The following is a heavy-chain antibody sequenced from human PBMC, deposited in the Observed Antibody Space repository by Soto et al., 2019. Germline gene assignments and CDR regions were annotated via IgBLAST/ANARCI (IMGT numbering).Heavy chain of an antibody. V-gene: IGHV4-59*01. CDR1: GGSISIYY. CDR3: SRDRPNRGGKPYGGFDN. D-gene: IGHD1-26*01. CDR2: VYYSGST. Sequence: SETLSLTCTVSGGSISIYYWSWIRQPPGKGLEWIGYVYYSGSTNYNPSLKSRVTISVDTSKSQFSLKLNSVTAADTAVYYCSRDRPNRGGKPYGGFDNLGPGEKVPV. J-gene: IGHJ3*02.